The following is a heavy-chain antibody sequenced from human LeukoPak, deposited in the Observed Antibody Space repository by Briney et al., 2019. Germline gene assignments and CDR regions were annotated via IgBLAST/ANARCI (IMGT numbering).Heavy chain of an antibody. J-gene: IGHJ4*02. CDR3: ARTAYLAAYFDY. V-gene: IGHV1-2*02. CDR2: IDPNSGGT. Sequence: ASVKVSCKASGYTFTGYYIHWVRQAPGQGLEWMGWIDPNSGGTNYAQKFHGRVTMTRDTSITTAYMELSSLRSDDTAVFYCARTAYLAAYFDYWGQGTLVTASS. D-gene: IGHD2-15*01. CDR1: GYTFTGYY.